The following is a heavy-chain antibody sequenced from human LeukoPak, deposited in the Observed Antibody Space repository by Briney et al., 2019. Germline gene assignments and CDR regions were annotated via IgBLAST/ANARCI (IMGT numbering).Heavy chain of an antibody. CDR3: ARSPSGYRFDS. D-gene: IGHD3-22*01. V-gene: IGHV4-61*01. Sequence: SETLSLTCAVSGGYVNRGTFFWTWIRKPPGKGLEWIGYISNSGSTNYHPSLKSRVTISSDTSKTQFTLKLASVTAADTAVYYCARSPSGYRFDSWGQGTLVTVSS. J-gene: IGHJ4*02. CDR1: GGYVNRGTFF. CDR2: ISNSGST.